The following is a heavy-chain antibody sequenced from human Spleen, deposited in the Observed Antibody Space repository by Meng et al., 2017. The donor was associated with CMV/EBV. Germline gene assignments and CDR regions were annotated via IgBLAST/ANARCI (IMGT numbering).Heavy chain of an antibody. CDR1: GGSISSYY. Sequence: SETLSLTCTVSGGSISSYYWSWIRQPPGKGLEWIGYIYYSGSTNYNPSLKSRVTISVDTSKNQFSLKLSSVTAADTAVYYCASHSGYDLANYYYYAMDVWGQGTTVTVSS. CDR3: ASHSGYDLANYYYYAMDV. V-gene: IGHV4-59*12. J-gene: IGHJ6*02. CDR2: IYYSGST. D-gene: IGHD5-12*01.